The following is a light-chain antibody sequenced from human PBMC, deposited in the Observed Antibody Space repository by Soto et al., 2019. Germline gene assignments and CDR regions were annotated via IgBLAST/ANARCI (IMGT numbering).Light chain of an antibody. J-gene: IGKJ1*01. CDR2: KAS. V-gene: IGKV1-5*03. CDR1: QTISSW. Sequence: IQMTQYPSTLSGSVGDRVTITCRASQTISSWLAWYQQKPGKAPKLLIYKASTLKSGVPSRFSGSGSGTEFTLTISSLQPDDFATYYCQHYNSYSEAFGQGTKVDTK. CDR3: QHYNSYSEA.